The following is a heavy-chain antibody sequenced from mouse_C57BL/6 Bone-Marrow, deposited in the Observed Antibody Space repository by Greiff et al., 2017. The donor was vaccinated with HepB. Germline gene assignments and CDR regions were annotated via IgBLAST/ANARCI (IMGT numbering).Heavy chain of an antibody. CDR2: IDPSDSYT. V-gene: IGHV1-59*01. D-gene: IGHD1-1*01. CDR1: GYTFTSYW. J-gene: IGHJ3*01. Sequence: QVHVKQPGAELVRPGTSVKLSCKASGYTFTSYWMHWVKQRPGQGLEWIGVIDPSDSYTNYNQKFKGKATLTVDTSSSTAYMQLSSLTSEDSAVYYCARSHYYGSSYVPFAYWGQGTLVTVSA. CDR3: ARSHYYGSSYVPFAY.